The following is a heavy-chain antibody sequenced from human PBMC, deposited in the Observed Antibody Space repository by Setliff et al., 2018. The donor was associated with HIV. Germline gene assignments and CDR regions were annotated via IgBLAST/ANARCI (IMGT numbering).Heavy chain of an antibody. Sequence: SETLSLTCAVYGGSFSGYYWTWIRQPPGKGLEWIGDINHSGKTNYNRSLKSRVTISLDTSKNQFSLKLSSVTAADTAMYYCIIAYSSGWLSPMGFDSWGQGTLVTVSS. CDR3: IIAYSSGWLSPMGFDS. CDR1: GGSFSGYY. J-gene: IGHJ4*02. D-gene: IGHD6-19*01. V-gene: IGHV4-34*01. CDR2: INHSGKT.